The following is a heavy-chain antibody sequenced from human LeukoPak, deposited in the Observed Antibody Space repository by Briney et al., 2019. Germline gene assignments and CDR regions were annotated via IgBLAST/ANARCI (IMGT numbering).Heavy chain of an antibody. Sequence: GASVKVSCKASGGTFSSYAISWVRQAPGQGLEWMGGIIPIFGTANYAQKFQGRVTITADESTSTAYMELSSLRSEDTAVYYCARGSYGLVKYYYYGMDVWGQGTTVTVSS. J-gene: IGHJ6*02. V-gene: IGHV1-69*13. CDR2: IIPIFGTA. D-gene: IGHD5-18*01. CDR3: ARGSYGLVKYYYYGMDV. CDR1: GGTFSSYA.